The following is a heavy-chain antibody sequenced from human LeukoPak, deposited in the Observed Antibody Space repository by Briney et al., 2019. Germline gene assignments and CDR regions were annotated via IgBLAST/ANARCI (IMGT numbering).Heavy chain of an antibody. CDR3: ARTYIYDDYGDYFYGRGDAFDI. V-gene: IGHV1-46*01. CDR2: INPSGGSA. D-gene: IGHD4-17*01. J-gene: IGHJ3*02. CDR1: GYSFISHY. Sequence: GASVKVSCKASGYSFISHYMYWVRQAPGEGLEWMGIINPSGGSASYPQKFQGRVTITADESTSTAYMELSSLRSEDTAVYYCARTYIYDDYGDYFYGRGDAFDIWGQGTMVTVSS.